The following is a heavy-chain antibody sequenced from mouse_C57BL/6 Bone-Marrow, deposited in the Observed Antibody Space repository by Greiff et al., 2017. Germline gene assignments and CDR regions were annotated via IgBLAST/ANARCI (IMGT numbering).Heavy chain of an antibody. CDR1: GFTFSSYA. V-gene: IGHV5-9-1*02. J-gene: IGHJ1*03. CDR2: ISSGGDYI. D-gene: IGHD1-1*01. Sequence: EVKLMESGEGLVKPGGSLKLSCAASGFTFSSYAMSWVRQTPEKRLEWVAYISSGGDYIYYADTVKGRFTISRDNARNTLYLQMSSLKSEDTAMYYCTRDRDYYGSGWYFDVWGTGTTVTVSS. CDR3: TRDRDYYGSGWYFDV.